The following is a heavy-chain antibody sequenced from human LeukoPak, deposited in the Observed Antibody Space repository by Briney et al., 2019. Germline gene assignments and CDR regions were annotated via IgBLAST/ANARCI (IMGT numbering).Heavy chain of an antibody. CDR2: IYHSGST. CDR3: ASRITVAGNYFDY. V-gene: IGHV4-39*07. D-gene: IGHD6-19*01. J-gene: IGHJ4*02. CDR1: SGSISTSNYY. Sequence: SQTLSLTCTVSSGSISTSNYYWRWVRQPPGKGLEWIGSIYHSGSTYYNPSLKSRVTISVDTSKNQFSLSLSSVTAADTAVYYCASRITVAGNYFDYWGQGTLVTVSS.